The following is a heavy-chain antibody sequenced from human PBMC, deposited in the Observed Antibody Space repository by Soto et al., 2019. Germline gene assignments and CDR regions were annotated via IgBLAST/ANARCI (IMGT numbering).Heavy chain of an antibody. J-gene: IGHJ6*02. V-gene: IGHV3-30*18. Sequence: PVGSLRLSCAASGFTFSTYGMHWVRQAPGKGLEWVAVISYDGSNKYYADSVKGRFTISRDNSKNTLYLQMNSLRAEDTAVYYCAKAVGYCSSTTCRDYYWYYGMDVWGQGTTVTVSS. CDR2: ISYDGSNK. CDR1: GFTFSTYG. D-gene: IGHD2-2*01. CDR3: AKAVGYCSSTTCRDYYWYYGMDV.